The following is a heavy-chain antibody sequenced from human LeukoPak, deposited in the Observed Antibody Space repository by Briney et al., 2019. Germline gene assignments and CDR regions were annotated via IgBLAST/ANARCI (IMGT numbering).Heavy chain of an antibody. Sequence: GGSQRVSCGASGFRFSSYAMSWVSQAPGKGLEWVSSISGSGGSTYYTDSVKGRFALSRDNSKSTLYLQMNSLGTDDTALYYCVKGGQNYDSWRFHYWGQGHLVTASS. CDR3: VKGGQNYDSWRFHY. CDR1: GFRFSSYA. J-gene: IGHJ4*02. CDR2: ISGSGGST. V-gene: IGHV3-23*01. D-gene: IGHD3-3*01.